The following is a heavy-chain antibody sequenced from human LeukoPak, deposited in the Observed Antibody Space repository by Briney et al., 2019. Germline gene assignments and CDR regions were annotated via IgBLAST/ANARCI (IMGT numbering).Heavy chain of an antibody. V-gene: IGHV1-69*04. CDR3: AREQADIAATIPPDY. CDR2: IIPILGIA. D-gene: IGHD5-12*01. J-gene: IGHJ4*02. CDR1: GGTFSSYA. Sequence: SVKVSCKASGGTFSSYAISWVRQAPGQGLEWMGRIIPILGIANYAQKFQGRVTITADKSTSTAYMELSSLRSEDTAVYYCAREQADIAATIPPDYWGQGTLVTVSS.